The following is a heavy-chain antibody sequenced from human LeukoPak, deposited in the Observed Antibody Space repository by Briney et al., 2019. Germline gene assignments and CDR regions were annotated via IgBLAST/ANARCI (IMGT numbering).Heavy chain of an antibody. D-gene: IGHD4-17*01. CDR1: GGSTSSGGYS. CDR2: IYHSGST. J-gene: IGHJ6*02. V-gene: IGHV4-30-2*01. Sequence: SQTLSLTCAVSGGSTSSGGYSWSWIRQPPGKGLEWIGYIYHSGSTYYNPSLKSRVTISVDRSKNQFSLKLGSVTAADTAVYYCASTGDSTYYYYYGMDVWGQGTTVTVSS. CDR3: ASTGDSTYYYYYGMDV.